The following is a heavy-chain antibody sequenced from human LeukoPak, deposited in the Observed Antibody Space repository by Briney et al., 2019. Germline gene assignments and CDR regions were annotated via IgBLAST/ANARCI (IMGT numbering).Heavy chain of an antibody. CDR1: GGSISSYY. V-gene: IGHV4-4*07. D-gene: IGHD6-19*01. Sequence: SETLSLTCTVSGGSISSYYWSWIRQPAGRRLEWIGRIHSSGSTNYYPSLKGRVIMSVDTPKNQISLRLTSVTAADTAVYYCVRRSSGWYFDYWGQGTLVTVSS. CDR2: IHSSGST. J-gene: IGHJ4*02. CDR3: VRRSSGWYFDY.